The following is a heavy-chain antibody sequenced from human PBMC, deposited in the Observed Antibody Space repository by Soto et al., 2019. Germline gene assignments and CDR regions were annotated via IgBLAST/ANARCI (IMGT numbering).Heavy chain of an antibody. V-gene: IGHV3-30*18. CDR2: ISYDGSNK. D-gene: IGHD1-1*01. Sequence: PGGSLRLSCAASGFTFSSYGMHWVRQAPGKGLEWVAVISYDGSNKYYADSVKGRFTISRDNSKNTLYLQMNSLRVEDTAVYYCAKGPVQLWSFDYWGQGTLVTVS. CDR1: GFTFSSYG. J-gene: IGHJ4*02. CDR3: AKGPVQLWSFDY.